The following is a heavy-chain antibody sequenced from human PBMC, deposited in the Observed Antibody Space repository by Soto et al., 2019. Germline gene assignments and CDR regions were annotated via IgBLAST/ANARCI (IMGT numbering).Heavy chain of an antibody. Sequence: QVQLVESGGGVVQPGRSLRLSCAASGFTFSSYGMHWVRQAPGKGLEWVAVISYDGSNKYYADSVKGRFTISRDNSKNTLYLQMNNLRAEDTAVYYCAKDQGTDMVTSGIDYWGQGTLVTVSS. D-gene: IGHD5-18*01. CDR1: GFTFSSYG. CDR3: AKDQGTDMVTSGIDY. V-gene: IGHV3-30*18. J-gene: IGHJ4*02. CDR2: ISYDGSNK.